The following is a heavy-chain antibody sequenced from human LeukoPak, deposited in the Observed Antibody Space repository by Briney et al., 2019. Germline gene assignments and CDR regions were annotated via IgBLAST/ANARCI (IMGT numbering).Heavy chain of an antibody. CDR2: IWYDGSNK. J-gene: IGHJ6*02. CDR1: GFTFSSYG. D-gene: IGHD6-13*01. Sequence: GGSLRLSCAASGFTFSSYGMHWVRQAPGKGLEWVAVIWYDGSNKYYADSVKGRFTISRDNSKNTLYLQMNSLRAEDTAVYYCARGVRAAAGHYGMDVWGQGTTVTVSS. V-gene: IGHV3-33*01. CDR3: ARGVRAAAGHYGMDV.